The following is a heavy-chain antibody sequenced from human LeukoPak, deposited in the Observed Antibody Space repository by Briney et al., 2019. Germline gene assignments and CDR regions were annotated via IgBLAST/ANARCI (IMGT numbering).Heavy chain of an antibody. CDR3: ARDRRLDGSGPYGMDV. D-gene: IGHD3-10*01. J-gene: IGHJ6*02. Sequence: GASVKVSCKASGGTFSSYAISWVRQAPGQGLEWMGGIIPIFGTANYAQKFQGRVTITADKSTSTAYMELSSLRSEDTAVYYCARDRRLDGSGPYGMDVWGQGTTVTVSS. CDR1: GGTFSSYA. CDR2: IIPIFGTA. V-gene: IGHV1-69*06.